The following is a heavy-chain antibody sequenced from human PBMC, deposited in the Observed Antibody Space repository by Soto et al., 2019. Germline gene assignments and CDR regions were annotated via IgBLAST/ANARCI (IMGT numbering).Heavy chain of an antibody. V-gene: IGHV3-48*03. CDR2: ISDSGRTI. D-gene: IGHD3-3*01. J-gene: IGHJ6*02. CDR3: ARDLLHYDFWSGYSAYFYYGMDV. CDR1: GFTFSSYE. Sequence: XGALRLSCAAAGFTFSSYEMNWVRQAPGRGLDWVSYISDSGRTIYYADSVKGRFTVSRDDAQNSVYLQMDSLRAEDTAVYYCARDLLHYDFWSGYSAYFYYGMDVWGPGTTVTVSS.